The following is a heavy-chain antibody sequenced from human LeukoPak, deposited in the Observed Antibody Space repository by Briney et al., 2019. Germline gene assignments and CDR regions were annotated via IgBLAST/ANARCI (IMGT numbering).Heavy chain of an antibody. V-gene: IGHV4-39*07. D-gene: IGHD2-15*01. J-gene: IGHJ3*02. CDR3: ARGILGYCSGGSCYSLYAFDI. CDR1: GGSISSSSYY. Sequence: SETLSLTCTVSGGSISSSSYYWGWIRQPPGKGLEWIGSIYYSGSTYYNPSLKSRVTISVDTSKNQFSLKLSSVTAADTAVYYCARGILGYCSGGSCYSLYAFDIWGQGTMVTVSS. CDR2: IYYSGST.